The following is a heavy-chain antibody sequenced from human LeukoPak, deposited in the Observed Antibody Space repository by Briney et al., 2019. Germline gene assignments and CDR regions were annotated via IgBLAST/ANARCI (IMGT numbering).Heavy chain of an antibody. D-gene: IGHD2-8*01. CDR1: GFPFDDYA. J-gene: IGHJ1*01. V-gene: IGHV3-9*01. Sequence: GGSLRLSCAASGFPFDDYAMHWVRQAPGKGLEWVSGISWNSGSIGYADSVKGRFTISRDNAKNSLYLQMNSLRAEDTALYYCASLYCTNDVCYTTSGYFQHWGQGTLVTVSS. CDR2: ISWNSGSI. CDR3: ASLYCTNDVCYTTSGYFQH.